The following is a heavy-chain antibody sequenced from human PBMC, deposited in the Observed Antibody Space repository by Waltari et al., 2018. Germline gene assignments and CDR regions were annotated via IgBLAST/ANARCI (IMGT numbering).Heavy chain of an antibody. V-gene: IGHV4-34*01. D-gene: IGHD2-15*01. Sequence: QVQLQQWGAGLLKPSETLSLTCAVYGGSFSGYYWSWIRQPPGKGLEWIVEINHSGSTNYHPARKSRVTISVDTSKNQFSLKLSSVTAADTAVYYCARDLRLDYCSGGSCYPNDYWGQGTLVTVSS. CDR1: GGSFSGYY. CDR2: INHSGST. CDR3: ARDLRLDYCSGGSCYPNDY. J-gene: IGHJ4*02.